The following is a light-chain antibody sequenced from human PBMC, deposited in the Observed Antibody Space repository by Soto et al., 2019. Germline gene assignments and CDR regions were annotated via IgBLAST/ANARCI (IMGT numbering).Light chain of an antibody. CDR1: SSDVGDYDY. J-gene: IGLJ1*01. CDR2: EVS. CDR3: SSYGSTPYV. V-gene: IGLV2-14*03. Sequence: QPVLTQPASVSGSPGQSITISCTGTSSDVGDYDYVSWYQQHPGKAPKLIIHEVSARPSGISDRFSGSKSGNTASLTISGLQAEDEADYYCSSYGSTPYVFGTGTKVTVL.